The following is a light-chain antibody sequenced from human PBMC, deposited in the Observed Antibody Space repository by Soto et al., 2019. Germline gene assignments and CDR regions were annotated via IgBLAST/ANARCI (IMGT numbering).Light chain of an antibody. CDR3: QQYGSSRPYT. Sequence: EIVLTQSPGTLSLSPGERATLSCRASQSVSSSYLAWYQQKPGQAPRLLIYGASSRATGIPDRFSGSGSGTDFPPTISRLEPEDFSVYYCQQYGSSRPYTFGQGTKLEIK. CDR1: QSVSSSY. J-gene: IGKJ2*01. CDR2: GAS. V-gene: IGKV3-20*01.